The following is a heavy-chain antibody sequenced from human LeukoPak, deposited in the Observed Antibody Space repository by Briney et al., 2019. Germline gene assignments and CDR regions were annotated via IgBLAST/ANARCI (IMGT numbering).Heavy chain of an antibody. Sequence: SETLSLTCAVYGGSFSGYYWSWIRQPPGKGLEWIGEINHSGSTNYNPSLKSRVTISVDTSKNQFSLKLSSVAAADTAVYYCARHPYYDTLTGYYPDPLFDYWGQGTLVTVSS. CDR3: ARHPYYDTLTGYYPDPLFDY. D-gene: IGHD3-9*01. V-gene: IGHV4-34*01. CDR2: INHSGST. CDR1: GGSFSGYY. J-gene: IGHJ4*02.